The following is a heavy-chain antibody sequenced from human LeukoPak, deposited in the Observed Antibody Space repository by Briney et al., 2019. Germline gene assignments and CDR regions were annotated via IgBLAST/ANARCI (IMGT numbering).Heavy chain of an antibody. CDR1: GYTFTGYY. V-gene: IGHV1-2*02. J-gene: IGHJ3*02. D-gene: IGHD3-22*01. CDR2: INPNSGGT. Sequence: ASVKVSCKASGYTFTGYYMHWVRQAPGQGLEWMGWINPNSGGTNYAQKFQGRVTMTRDTSISTAYMELSRLRSDDTAVYYCARAPHMIVVVDIWGQGTMVTVSS. CDR3: ARAPHMIVVVDI.